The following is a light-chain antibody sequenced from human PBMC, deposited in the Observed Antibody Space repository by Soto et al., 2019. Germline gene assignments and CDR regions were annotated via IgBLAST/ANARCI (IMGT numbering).Light chain of an antibody. CDR1: QSVSGN. V-gene: IGKV3-15*01. CDR3: QQYNNWPPIT. Sequence: EIVMTQSPATLSVSPGERATISCRASQSVSGNLAWYQQKPGQAPRLLIYGASTRATGIQARFSGSGSGTEFTLPISSLQSEDFAVSYCQQYNNWPPITFGQGTRLEIK. J-gene: IGKJ5*01. CDR2: GAS.